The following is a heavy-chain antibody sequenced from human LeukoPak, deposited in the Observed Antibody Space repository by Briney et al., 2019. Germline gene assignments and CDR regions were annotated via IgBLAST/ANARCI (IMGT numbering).Heavy chain of an antibody. J-gene: IGHJ3*02. CDR1: GGSFSGYY. Sequence: PSETLSLTCAVYGGSFSGYYWSWIRQPPGKGLEWIGEINHSGSTNYNPSLKSRVTISVDTSKNQFSLKLSSVTAAATAVYYCARGLNRGGAFDIWGQGTMVTVSS. V-gene: IGHV4-34*01. D-gene: IGHD7-27*01. CDR3: ARGLNRGGAFDI. CDR2: INHSGST.